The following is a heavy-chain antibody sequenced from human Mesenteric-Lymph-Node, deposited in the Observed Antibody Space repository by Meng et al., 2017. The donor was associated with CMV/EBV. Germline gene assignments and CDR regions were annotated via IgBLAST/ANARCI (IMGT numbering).Heavy chain of an antibody. CDR3: AKGGCSGTSCLDY. D-gene: IGHD2-2*01. J-gene: IGHJ4*02. V-gene: IGHV3-74*01. CDR2: INGAGRDT. Sequence: AASGLNFSTYGMHWVRQAPGKGLMWVSRINGAGRDTDYADSVKGRFTISRDNAKNTLYLQMTSLRAEDTAVYYCAKGGCSGTSCLDYWGQGTLVTVSS. CDR1: GLNFSTYG.